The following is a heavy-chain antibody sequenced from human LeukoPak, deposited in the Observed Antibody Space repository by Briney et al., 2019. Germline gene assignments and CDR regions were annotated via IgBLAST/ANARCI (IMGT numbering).Heavy chain of an antibody. CDR2: ISSSSSYI. CDR3: AKPLADITMVRGVIVPIDY. CDR1: GFTFSSYS. D-gene: IGHD3-10*01. J-gene: IGHJ4*02. Sequence: PGGSLRLSCAASGFTFSSYSMNWVRQAPGKGLEWVSSISSSSSYIYYADSVKGRFTISRDNSKNTLYLQMNSLRAEDTAVYYCAKPLADITMVRGVIVPIDYWGQGTLVTVSS. V-gene: IGHV3-21*04.